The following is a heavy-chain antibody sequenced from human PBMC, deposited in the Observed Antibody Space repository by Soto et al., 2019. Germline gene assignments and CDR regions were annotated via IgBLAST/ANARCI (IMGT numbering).Heavy chain of an antibody. CDR2: ITSSSGTI. D-gene: IGHD6-19*01. V-gene: IGHV3-48*02. CDR1: GFTFSSYS. CDR3: ARIHSSGYYTFDY. Sequence: GESLKISCAASGFTFSSYSMNWVRQAPGKGLEWVSYITSSSGTIYYADSVKGRFTISRDNAKNSLYLQMNSLRDEDTAVYYCARIHSSGYYTFDYWGQGTLVTVSS. J-gene: IGHJ4*02.